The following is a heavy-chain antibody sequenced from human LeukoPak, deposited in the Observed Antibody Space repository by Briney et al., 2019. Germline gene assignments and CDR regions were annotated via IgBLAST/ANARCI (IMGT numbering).Heavy chain of an antibody. D-gene: IGHD3-3*01. CDR3: ARGDFSSGDT. Sequence: ASVKVSCKASGYTFTNFYIHWVRQAAGQGLEWMGMVNPSGGSTSYAQNFQGRVTMTRDTSTTTVYMELSSLRSEDTAMYYCARGDFSSGDTWGQGTRATVSS. V-gene: IGHV1-46*01. J-gene: IGHJ4*02. CDR1: GYTFTNFY. CDR2: VNPSGGST.